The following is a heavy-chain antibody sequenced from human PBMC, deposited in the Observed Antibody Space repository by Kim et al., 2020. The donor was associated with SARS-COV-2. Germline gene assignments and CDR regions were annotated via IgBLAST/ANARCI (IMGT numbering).Heavy chain of an antibody. CDR1: GYTFVDYT. Sequence: ASVKVSCTASGYTFVDYTISWVRQAPGRGLEWMGRISTYNGDTNYSQKFQGRVTMTTEKSTNTAYLELRSLRSDDTALYYCAGSHEGLIAGRQFDPWGQGTLVTVSS. V-gene: IGHV1-18*04. D-gene: IGHD6-13*01. J-gene: IGHJ5*02. CDR3: AGSHEGLIAGRQFDP. CDR2: ISTYNGDT.